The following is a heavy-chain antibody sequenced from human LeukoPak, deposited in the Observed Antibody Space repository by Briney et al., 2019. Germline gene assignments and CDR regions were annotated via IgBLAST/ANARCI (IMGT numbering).Heavy chain of an antibody. CDR1: GGSISSGGYY. J-gene: IGHJ4*02. V-gene: IGHV4-31*03. CDR2: IYYSGST. Sequence: SQTLSLTCTVSGGSISSGGYYWSWIRQHPGKSLEWIGYIYYSGSTYYNPSLKSRVTISVDTSKNQFSLKLSSVTAADTAVYCCARAGGHGYPFDYWGQGTLVTVSS. CDR3: ARAGGHGYPFDY. D-gene: IGHD5-18*01.